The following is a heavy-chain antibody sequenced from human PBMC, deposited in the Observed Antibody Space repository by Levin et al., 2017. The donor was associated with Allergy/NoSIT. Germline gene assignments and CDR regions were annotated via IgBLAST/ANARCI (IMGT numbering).Heavy chain of an antibody. J-gene: IGHJ4*02. D-gene: IGHD3-10*01. CDR1: GYIFTSFD. V-gene: IGHV1-8*01. CDR3: ARAVRGHLLSDF. Sequence: GASVKVSCKTSGYIFTSFDIIWVRQATGQGLKWMGWMNPSSTNTGYSQRFQGRVTMTATTSINTAYMELSSLTSEDTALYFCARAVRGHLLSDFWGQGTQVTVSS. CDR2: MNPSSTNT.